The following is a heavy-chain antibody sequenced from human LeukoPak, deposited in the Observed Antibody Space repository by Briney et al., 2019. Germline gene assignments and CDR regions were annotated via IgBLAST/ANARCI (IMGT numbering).Heavy chain of an antibody. CDR3: AGQNPAASGQGLDY. CDR1: GGSISSYY. CDR2: IYYSGST. J-gene: IGHJ4*02. Sequence: PSETLSLTCTVSGGSISSYYWSWIRQPPGKGLEWIGYIYYSGSTNYNPSLKSRVTLSVDTSKNQFSLELTSVTAADTAVYYCAGQNPAASGQGLDYWGQGTLVTVSS. D-gene: IGHD6-13*01. V-gene: IGHV4-59*08.